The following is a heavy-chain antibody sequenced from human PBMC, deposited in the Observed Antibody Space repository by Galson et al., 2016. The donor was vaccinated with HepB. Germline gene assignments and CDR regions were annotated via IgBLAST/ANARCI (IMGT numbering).Heavy chain of an antibody. Sequence: PLSLTCTVSGGSISSDVYYWSWFRQPPGKGLEWIAYIYSGGSTHYNPSPRSRSFISVDTPKNQFSLNLNSVTAADTAVYYCARGPTVTTDFWGQGTLVTVSS. J-gene: IGHJ4*02. CDR1: GGSISSDVYY. D-gene: IGHD4-17*01. V-gene: IGHV4-30-4*01. CDR3: ARGPTVTTDF. CDR2: IYSGGST.